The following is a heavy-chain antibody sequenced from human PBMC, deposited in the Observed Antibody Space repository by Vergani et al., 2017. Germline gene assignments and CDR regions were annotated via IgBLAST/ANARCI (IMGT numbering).Heavy chain of an antibody. V-gene: IGHV3-33*06. CDR2: IWYDGSNK. CDR1: GFTFSSYG. CDR3: AKDVVGARPPGPFDY. D-gene: IGHD1-26*01. J-gene: IGHJ4*02. Sequence: QVQLVESGGGVVQPGRSLRLSCAASGFTFSSYGMHWVRQAPGKGLEWVAGIWYDGSNKYYADSVKGRFTISRDNSKNTLYLQMNSLRAEDTAVSYCAKDVVGARPPGPFDYGGQGTLVTVSS.